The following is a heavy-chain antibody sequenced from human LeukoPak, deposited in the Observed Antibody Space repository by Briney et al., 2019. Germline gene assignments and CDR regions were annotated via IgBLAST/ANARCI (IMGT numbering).Heavy chain of an antibody. Sequence: TSQTLSLTCTVSGGSISSGSYYWSWIRQPAGKGLEWIGRIYTSGSTSYNPSLKSRVTISVDTSKNQFSLKLSSVTAADTAVYYCARSGSYYSPFDYWGQGTLVTVSS. CDR3: ARSGSYYSPFDY. D-gene: IGHD1-26*01. V-gene: IGHV4-61*02. CDR1: GGSISSGSYY. CDR2: IYTSGST. J-gene: IGHJ4*02.